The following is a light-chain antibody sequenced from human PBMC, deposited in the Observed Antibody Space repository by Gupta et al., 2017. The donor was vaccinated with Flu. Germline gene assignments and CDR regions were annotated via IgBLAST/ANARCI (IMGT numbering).Light chain of an antibody. CDR2: RNN. CDR1: SSNIGSNY. CDR3: AAWDDSLSAYVV. Sequence: SSNIGSNYVYWYQQLPGTGPKLLIYRNNQRPSGVPDRFSGSKSGTSASLAISGLRSEDEADYYCAAWDDSLSAYVVFGGGTKLTVL. J-gene: IGLJ2*01. V-gene: IGLV1-47*01.